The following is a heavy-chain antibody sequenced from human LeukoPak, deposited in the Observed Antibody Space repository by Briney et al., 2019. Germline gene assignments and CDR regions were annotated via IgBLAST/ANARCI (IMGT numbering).Heavy chain of an antibody. Sequence: GGSLRLSCAASGFTFDDYGMSWVRQAPGKGLEWVSGINWNGGSTGYADSVKGRFTISRDNAKNSLYLQMNSLRAEDTALYYCAKDRGDDFWSGYYNWGQGTLVTVSS. J-gene: IGHJ4*02. CDR1: GFTFDDYG. CDR2: INWNGGST. CDR3: AKDRGDDFWSGYYN. V-gene: IGHV3-20*04. D-gene: IGHD3-3*01.